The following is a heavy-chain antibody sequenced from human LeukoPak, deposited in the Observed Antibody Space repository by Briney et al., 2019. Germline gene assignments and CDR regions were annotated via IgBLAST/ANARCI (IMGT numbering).Heavy chain of an antibody. V-gene: IGHV1-69*05. J-gene: IGHJ6*03. CDR1: GGTFSSYA. D-gene: IGHD6-6*01. Sequence: SVKVSCKASGGTFSSYAISWVRQAPGQGLEWMGGIIPIFGTANYAQKFQGRVTITTDESTSTAYMELSSLRSEDTAVYYCARAGTTPIEYSRNYYYYYMDVWGKGTTVTVSS. CDR3: ARAGTTPIEYSRNYYYYYMDV. CDR2: IIPIFGTA.